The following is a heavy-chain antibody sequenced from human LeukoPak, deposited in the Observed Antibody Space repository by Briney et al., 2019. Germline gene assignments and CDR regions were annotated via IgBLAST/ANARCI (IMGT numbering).Heavy chain of an antibody. J-gene: IGHJ3*02. CDR2: ISVYNGNT. D-gene: IGHD4-17*01. CDR3: ARAIGWSTVPTYDAFDI. Sequence: ASVKVSCKASGYTFSSYGITWVRQAPGQGLEWMGWISVYNGNTKYAQKLQGRVTMTTDTPTSTAYMEVRSLRSDDTAVYYCARAIGWSTVPTYDAFDIWGQGTMVTVSS. CDR1: GYTFSSYG. V-gene: IGHV1-18*01.